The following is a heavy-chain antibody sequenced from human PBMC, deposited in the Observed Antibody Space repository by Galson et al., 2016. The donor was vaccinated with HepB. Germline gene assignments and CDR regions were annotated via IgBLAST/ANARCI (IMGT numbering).Heavy chain of an antibody. D-gene: IGHD6-13*01. Sequence: SVKVSCKASGYTFTPYYMHWVRQAPGQGLEWMGLINPGDGSTSYAQKFQGRVTMTRDTSTSTVYMELNSLTSEDTAVYYCARGSSWSLYCFDYWGQGTLVTVSS. V-gene: IGHV1-46*01. J-gene: IGHJ4*02. CDR1: GYTFTPYY. CDR3: ARGSSWSLYCFDY. CDR2: INPGDGST.